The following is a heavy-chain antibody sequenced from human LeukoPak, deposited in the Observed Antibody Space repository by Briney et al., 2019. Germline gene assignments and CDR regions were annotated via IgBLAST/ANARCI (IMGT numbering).Heavy chain of an antibody. Sequence: SETLSLTCTVSSGSISSYYWSWIRQPPGKGLEWIGYIYYSGSTNYNPSLKSRVTISVDTSKNQFSLKLSSVTAADTAVCYCARHAPGYCSSTSCYGGFDYWGQGTLVTVSS. CDR3: ARHAPGYCSSTSCYGGFDY. J-gene: IGHJ4*02. D-gene: IGHD2-2*01. CDR1: SGSISSYY. CDR2: IYYSGST. V-gene: IGHV4-59*08.